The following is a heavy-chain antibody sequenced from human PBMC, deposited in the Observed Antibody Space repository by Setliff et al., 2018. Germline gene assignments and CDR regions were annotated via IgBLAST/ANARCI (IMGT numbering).Heavy chain of an antibody. J-gene: IGHJ4*01. D-gene: IGHD3-10*01. Sequence: PSETLSLTCTVSDDSFTSSRYYWGWIRQAPGSGLEWIGNISYSGTPYYNASVESRVTISIDTSRNQFSLELRSVTVADTAVYYCARQAGLRGYYGSNSLYYFDFWGRGTLVTVSS. V-gene: IGHV4-39*01. CDR3: ARQAGLRGYYGSNSLYYFDF. CDR1: DDSFTSSRYY. CDR2: ISYSGTP.